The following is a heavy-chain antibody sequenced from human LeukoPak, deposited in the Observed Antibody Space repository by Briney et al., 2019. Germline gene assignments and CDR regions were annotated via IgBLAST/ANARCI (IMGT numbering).Heavy chain of an antibody. CDR2: ISWNSGSI. J-gene: IGHJ3*02. V-gene: IGHV3-9*01. CDR3: AKANLPVSSSWYSMTLRWAFDI. D-gene: IGHD6-13*01. CDR1: GLTFDDYA. Sequence: GGSLRLSCAASGLTFDDYAMHWVRQAPGKGLEWVSGISWNSGSIGYADSVKGRFTISRDNAKNSLYLQMNSLRAEDTALYYCAKANLPVSSSWYSMTLRWAFDIWGQGTMVTVSS.